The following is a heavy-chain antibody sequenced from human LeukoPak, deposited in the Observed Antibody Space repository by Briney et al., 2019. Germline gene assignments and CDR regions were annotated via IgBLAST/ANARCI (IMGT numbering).Heavy chain of an antibody. J-gene: IGHJ4*02. V-gene: IGHV1-18*01. CDR1: GYTFISYG. D-gene: IGHD6-13*01. CDR3: ARPNTDAAGYYFDY. CDR2: IDTYGGST. Sequence: ASVKVSCKASGYTFISYGVSWVRQAHGQGLEWMGWIDTYGGSTNYAQNLQGRVTVTTDTSTTTVYMELRSLRSDDTAVYYCARPNTDAAGYYFDYWGQGTLVTVSS.